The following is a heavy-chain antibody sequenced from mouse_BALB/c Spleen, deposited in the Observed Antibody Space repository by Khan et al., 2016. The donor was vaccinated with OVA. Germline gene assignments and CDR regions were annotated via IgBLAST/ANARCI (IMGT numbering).Heavy chain of an antibody. J-gene: IGHJ3*01. D-gene: IGHD1-1*01. CDR2: ILPGSGSN. V-gene: IGHV1-9*01. CDR1: GYTFSSYW. Sequence: QVQLKESGAELMKPGASVKISCKATGYTFSSYWIEWVKQRPGHGLEWIGEILPGSGSNNYNEKFKGKATFTADTSSNPAYMQLSSLTSEDSAVDYCARGNYYGSSSWFGYWGQGTLVTVSA. CDR3: ARGNYYGSSSWFGY.